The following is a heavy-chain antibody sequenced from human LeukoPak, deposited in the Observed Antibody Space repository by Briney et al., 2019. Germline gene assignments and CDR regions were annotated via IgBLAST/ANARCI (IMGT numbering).Heavy chain of an antibody. V-gene: IGHV3-21*03. CDR2: ISSSSSYI. CDR3: LRDLYGDKDY. CDR1: GFTFSSYS. D-gene: IGHD4-17*01. J-gene: IGHJ4*02. Sequence: GGTPRLSSAASGFTFSSYSMNWVCHAPGKGLEWVSSISSSSSYIYYADSVKGRFTISRDKAKNSLYLHMNSPRAQATAVFYFLRDLYGDKDYGGQGTLLTVPS.